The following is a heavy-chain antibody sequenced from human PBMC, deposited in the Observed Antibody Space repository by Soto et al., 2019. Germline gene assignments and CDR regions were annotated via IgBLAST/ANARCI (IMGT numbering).Heavy chain of an antibody. V-gene: IGHV1-3*01. CDR2: INAANGDT. CDR1: GDTFTSYG. D-gene: IGHD6-13*01. J-gene: IGHJ5*02. Sequence: GASVKVSCTASGDTFTSYGIHWVRQAPGQRLEWMGWINAANGDTKYSPKFQGRVTITRDTSASTAYMQLSSLRSEDTAVYYCVRRHVSATGIDWFDPWGQGTLVTVSS. CDR3: VRRHVSATGIDWFDP.